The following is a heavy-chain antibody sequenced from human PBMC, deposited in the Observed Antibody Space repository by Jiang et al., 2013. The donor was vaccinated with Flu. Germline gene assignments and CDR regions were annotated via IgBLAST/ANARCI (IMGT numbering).Heavy chain of an antibody. Sequence: KPTQTLTLTCTFSGFSLSTSTVGVGWIRQPPGKALEWLAVIYWNDDKRYSPSLESRLTITKDTPKNQVVLTMTNVDPVDTATYYCAHGRNTWVRGGTRNYYYYYGMGVWGQGTTVTVSS. CDR1: GFSLSTSTVG. CDR3: AHGRNTWVRGGTRNYYYYYGMGV. V-gene: IGHV2-5*01. D-gene: IGHD3-10*01. CDR2: IYWNDDK. J-gene: IGHJ6*02.